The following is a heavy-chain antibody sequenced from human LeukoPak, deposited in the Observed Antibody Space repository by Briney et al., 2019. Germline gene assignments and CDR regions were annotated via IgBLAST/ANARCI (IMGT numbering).Heavy chain of an antibody. CDR2: INPNSGGT. J-gene: IGHJ4*02. CDR3: ARDSFFVLRGVIEDY. V-gene: IGHV1-2*02. Sequence: WASVKVSCKTSGYTFIDYYMHWVRQAPGQGLEWMGWINPNSGGTNYAQKFQGRVTMTRDTSISTAYMELSRLRSDDTAVYYCARDSFFVLRGVIEDYWGQGTLVTVSS. D-gene: IGHD3-10*01. CDR1: GYTFIDYY.